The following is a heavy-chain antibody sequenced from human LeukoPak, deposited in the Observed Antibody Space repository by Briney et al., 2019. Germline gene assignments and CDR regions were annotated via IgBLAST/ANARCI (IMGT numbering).Heavy chain of an antibody. V-gene: IGHV3-7*01. CDR1: GFTFSSYW. Sequence: GGSLRLSCAASGFTFSSYWMSWVRQAPGKGLEWVANIKQDGSEKYYVDSKKGRFTIPRDNAKNSLYLQVNSLRAEDTAVYYCAREGVEYYDILTGYYIPIDFDYWGQGTLVTVSS. CDR3: AREGVEYYDILTGYYIPIDFDY. J-gene: IGHJ4*02. D-gene: IGHD3-9*01. CDR2: IKQDGSEK.